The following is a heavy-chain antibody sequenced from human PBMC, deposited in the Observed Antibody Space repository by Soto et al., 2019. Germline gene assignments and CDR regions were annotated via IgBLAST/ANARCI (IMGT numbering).Heavy chain of an antibody. Sequence: EVQLLDSGGGLVQPGGSLRLSCAASGFTFSNYAMTWVRQGPGKGLEWVSGISGSGGRSYYADSVKGRFTISRDNSKSTLYLQMNSLRAADTAVYYCATAYFVWSSEQPYYFDYWGQGTLVTVSS. J-gene: IGHJ4*02. CDR2: ISGSGGRS. CDR1: GFTFSNYA. V-gene: IGHV3-23*01. D-gene: IGHD3-16*01. CDR3: ATAYFVWSSEQPYYFDY.